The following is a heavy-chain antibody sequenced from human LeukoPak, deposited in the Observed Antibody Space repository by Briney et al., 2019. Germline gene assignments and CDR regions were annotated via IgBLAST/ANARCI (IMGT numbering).Heavy chain of an antibody. Sequence: GGSLRFSCAASRFTFITYWMSWVRQAPGKGLEWVANIKQDGSEKYYVDSVKGRFTISRDNAKNSLYLQMNSLRVEDTAVYYCARAKGAAGTYLFDYWGQGTLVTVSS. CDR3: ARAKGAAGTYLFDY. CDR2: IKQDGSEK. J-gene: IGHJ4*02. CDR1: RFTFITYW. V-gene: IGHV3-7*03. D-gene: IGHD6-13*01.